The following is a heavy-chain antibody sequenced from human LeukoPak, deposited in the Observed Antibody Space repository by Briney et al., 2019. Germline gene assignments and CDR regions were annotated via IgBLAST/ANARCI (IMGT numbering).Heavy chain of an antibody. CDR1: GGSISSYY. Sequence: SETLSLTCTVSGGSISSYYWSWIRQPPGKGLEWIGYIYYSGSTNYNPSLKSRVTISVDTSKTHFSLKLSSVTAADTAVYYCARGYSSGWYVWRAFDYWGQGTLVTVSS. CDR3: ARGYSSGWYVWRAFDY. CDR2: IYYSGST. D-gene: IGHD6-19*01. J-gene: IGHJ4*02. V-gene: IGHV4-59*12.